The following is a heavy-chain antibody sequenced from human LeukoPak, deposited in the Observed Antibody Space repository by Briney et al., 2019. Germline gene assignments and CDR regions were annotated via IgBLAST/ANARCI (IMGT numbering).Heavy chain of an antibody. V-gene: IGHV3-23*01. CDR1: GFTFRNYG. CDR2: ISPRGGGT. Sequence: PGGTLRLSCAATGFTFRNYGMNWVRQAPGKGLEWLSGISPRGGGTYYADSVKGRFTISRDDSKNMLSLQMNSLRVEDTAVYYCARDLAWGAFDYWGQGALVTVSS. D-gene: IGHD7-27*01. CDR3: ARDLAWGAFDY. J-gene: IGHJ4*02.